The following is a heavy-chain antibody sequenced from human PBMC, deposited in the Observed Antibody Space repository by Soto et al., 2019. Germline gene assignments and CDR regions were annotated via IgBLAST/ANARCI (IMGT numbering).Heavy chain of an antibody. Sequence: SETLSLTCTVSGASIISTTKYWGWIRQPPGRGLEWIGTISSIGSTYYNPSLEGRVTISVDTSKNQFPLKVTSVTAADTGLYYCARQDHGDYEFFFDYWGQGTLVTVSS. CDR1: GASIISTTKY. J-gene: IGHJ4*02. D-gene: IGHD4-17*01. V-gene: IGHV4-39*01. CDR3: ARQDHGDYEFFFDY. CDR2: ISSIGST.